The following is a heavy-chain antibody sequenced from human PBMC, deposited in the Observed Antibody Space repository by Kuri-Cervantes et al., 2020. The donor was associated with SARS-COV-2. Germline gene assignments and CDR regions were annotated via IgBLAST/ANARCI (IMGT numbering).Heavy chain of an antibody. V-gene: IGHV3-21*01. Sequence: GESLKISCAASGFTFTTYTMNWVRQAPGRGLEWVSCISSNSKYIYYGDSVKGRFTISRDNSKNTLYLQMNSLRAEDTAVYYCARGPSGWYLNWGQGTLVTVSS. CDR1: GFTFTTYT. CDR3: ARGPSGWYLN. J-gene: IGHJ4*02. D-gene: IGHD6-19*01. CDR2: ISSNSKYI.